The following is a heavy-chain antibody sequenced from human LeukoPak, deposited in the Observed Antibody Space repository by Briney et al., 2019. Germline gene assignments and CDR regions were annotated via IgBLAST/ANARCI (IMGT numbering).Heavy chain of an antibody. Sequence: GGSLRLSCAASGFTFSSYAMHWVRQAPGKGLEWVAVISYDGSNKYYADSVKGRFTISRVNSKNTLYLQMNSLSAEDTAVYYCARPFTMVRGVIITPFDYWGQGTLVTVSS. CDR2: ISYDGSNK. CDR1: GFTFSSYA. V-gene: IGHV3-30-3*01. J-gene: IGHJ4*02. CDR3: ARPFTMVRGVIITPFDY. D-gene: IGHD3-10*01.